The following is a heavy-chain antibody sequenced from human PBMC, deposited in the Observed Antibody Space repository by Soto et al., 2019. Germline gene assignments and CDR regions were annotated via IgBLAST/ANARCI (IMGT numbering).Heavy chain of an antibody. D-gene: IGHD1-1*01. CDR1: GYTFTRYG. J-gene: IGHJ6*04. CDR2: ISGHNGNT. CDR3: ARDLWLGGTYNGMYV. V-gene: IGHV1-18*01. Sequence: ASVKVSCKASGYTFTRYGISWVLQAPGQGLEWMGWISGHNGNTNYAQKFQGIDNLTSDTTTRTADMEWRSLRCYDSAVYYCARDLWLGGTYNGMYVCGRGTTGTVSS.